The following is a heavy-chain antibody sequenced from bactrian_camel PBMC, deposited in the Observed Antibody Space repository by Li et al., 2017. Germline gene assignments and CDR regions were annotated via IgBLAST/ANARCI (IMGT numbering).Heavy chain of an antibody. J-gene: IGHJ4*01. CDR1: GDTPSSYC. CDR2: IMQDSPRA. D-gene: IGHD2*01. V-gene: IGHV3-2*01. Sequence: HVQLVESGGGSVQVGGSLRLTCKLSGDTPSSYCMTWVRQRPGQGLEWVSSIMQDSPRAEYADSVKGRFTISRDNRENLLYLQMNSLKTEDTAKYFCAKGIQKCPGNYCRPEGQGTQVTVS.